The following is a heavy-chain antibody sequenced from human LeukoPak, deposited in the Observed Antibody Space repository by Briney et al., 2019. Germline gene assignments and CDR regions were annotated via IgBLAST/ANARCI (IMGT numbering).Heavy chain of an antibody. CDR2: INPSGGST. CDR1: GYTFTSYY. Sequence: ASVKVSCKASGYTFTSYYMHWVRQAPGQGLEWMGIINPSGGSTSYAQKFQGKVTMTRDTSTSTVYMELSSLRSEDTAVYYCARDSVRGIAVADTYYYYYYGMDVWGQGTTVTVSS. V-gene: IGHV1-46*01. CDR3: ARDSVRGIAVADTYYYYYYGMDV. J-gene: IGHJ6*02. D-gene: IGHD6-19*01.